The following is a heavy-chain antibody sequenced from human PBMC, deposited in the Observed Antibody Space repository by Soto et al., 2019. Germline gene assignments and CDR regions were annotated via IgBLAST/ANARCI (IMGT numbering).Heavy chain of an antibody. D-gene: IGHD3-3*01. V-gene: IGHV4-4*07. CDR3: ARRVVQNFYYYYYGMDV. CDR2: VFTSGTT. J-gene: IGHJ6*02. CDR1: DGSISTYY. Sequence: SETLSLTCTVSDGSISTYYWSWIRQPAGKELEWMGHVFTSGTTNYTPSLKSRVSMSLDTAKNQFSLTLSSVTAAATAVYYCARRVVQNFYYYYYGMDVWGQGTTVTVSS.